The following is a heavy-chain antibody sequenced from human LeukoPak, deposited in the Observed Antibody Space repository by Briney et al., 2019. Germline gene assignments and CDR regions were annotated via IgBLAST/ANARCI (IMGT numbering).Heavy chain of an antibody. Sequence: GESLKISCKGSGYSFGNYWIAWVRQMPGKGLEWMGIIYIGDSETKYSPSFQGQVTISADKSISTAYLQWSSLKASDTAMYYCARVVPAAIGWFDPWGQGTLVTVSS. CDR3: ARVVPAAIGWFDP. V-gene: IGHV5-51*01. CDR2: IYIGDSET. D-gene: IGHD2-2*02. J-gene: IGHJ5*02. CDR1: GYSFGNYW.